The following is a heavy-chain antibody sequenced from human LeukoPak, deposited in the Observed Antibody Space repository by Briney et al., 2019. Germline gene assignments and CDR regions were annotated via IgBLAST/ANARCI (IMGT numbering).Heavy chain of an antibody. CDR1: GFTLSSHW. Sequence: GGSLRLSCAASGFTLSSHWMHWVRQAPGKGLVWVARINGDGSITHYADSEKGRFTIFRDNAKNTLFLQMDSLRAEDTAVYYCVRDSSLLYWGQGTLVTVSS. CDR2: INGDGSIT. V-gene: IGHV3-74*01. D-gene: IGHD6-13*01. J-gene: IGHJ4*02. CDR3: VRDSSLLY.